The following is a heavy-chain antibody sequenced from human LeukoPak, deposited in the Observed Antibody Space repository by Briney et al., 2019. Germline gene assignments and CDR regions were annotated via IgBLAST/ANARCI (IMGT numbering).Heavy chain of an antibody. D-gene: IGHD3-22*01. Sequence: GGSLRLSCAVSGITLSNYAMSWVRQAPGKGLEWVAGISGSGGGTHYADSVKGRFTISRDNPNNTLYLQMNNLRAGDTAVYFCAKRGVVIRVILVGFHKEAYYFDSWGQGALVTVSS. J-gene: IGHJ4*02. CDR1: GITLSNYA. CDR2: ISGSGGGT. V-gene: IGHV3-23*01. CDR3: AKRGVVIRVILVGFHKEAYYFDS.